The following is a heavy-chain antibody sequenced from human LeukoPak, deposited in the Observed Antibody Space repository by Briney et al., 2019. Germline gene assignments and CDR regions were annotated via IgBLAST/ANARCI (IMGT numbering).Heavy chain of an antibody. Sequence: GGSLRLSCAASGFTFNNAWMSWVRQAPGKGLEWVAFIRYDGSDKYYADSVKGRFTISRDNSKNTLYLQMNSLRDEDTAVYYCAKDSDYRVLYSWFDPWGQGTLVTVSS. V-gene: IGHV3-30*02. CDR3: AKDSDYRVLYSWFDP. CDR1: GFTFNNAW. J-gene: IGHJ5*02. D-gene: IGHD2-2*02. CDR2: IRYDGSDK.